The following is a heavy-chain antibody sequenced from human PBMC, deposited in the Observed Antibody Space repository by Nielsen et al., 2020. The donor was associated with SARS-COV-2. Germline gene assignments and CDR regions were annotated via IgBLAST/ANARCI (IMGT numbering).Heavy chain of an antibody. J-gene: IGHJ5*02. V-gene: IGHV3-9*01. CDR2: ISWNSGSI. Sequence: GGSLRLSCAASGFTFDDYVMHWVRQAPGKGLEWVSGISWNSGSIGYADSVKGRFTISRDNAKNSLYLQMNSLRAEDTALYYCAKDIEQWLLVDGYRRFDPWGQGTLVTVSS. CDR1: GFTFDDYV. D-gene: IGHD6-19*01. CDR3: AKDIEQWLLVDGYRRFDP.